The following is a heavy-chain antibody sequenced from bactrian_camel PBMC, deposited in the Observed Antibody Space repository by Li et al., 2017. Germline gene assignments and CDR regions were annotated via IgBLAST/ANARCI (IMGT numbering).Heavy chain of an antibody. Sequence: HVQLVESGGGLVQAGGSLKLSCAASGYIFNNCGMGWYRQAPGKGLEWVGSIYADGSPYSADSVKGRFTMSRDNARNTLYLQMNSLKTEDTAVYYCATGLLADHGLGPGTQVTVS. CDR2: IYADGSP. CDR1: GYIFNNCG. V-gene: IGHV3S9*01. J-gene: IGHJ4*01. D-gene: IGHD5*01.